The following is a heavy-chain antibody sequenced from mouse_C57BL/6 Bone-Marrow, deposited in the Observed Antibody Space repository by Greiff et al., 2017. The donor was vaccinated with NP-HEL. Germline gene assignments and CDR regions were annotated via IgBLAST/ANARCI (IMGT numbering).Heavy chain of an antibody. CDR2: IDTSDSYT. D-gene: IGHD1-1*01. CDR3: ARDTTVVATSGFDY. V-gene: IGHV1-69*01. J-gene: IGHJ2*01. CDR1: GYTFTSYW. Sequence: QVQLQQPGAELVMPGASVKLSCKASGYTFTSYWMHWVKQRPGQGLEWIGEIDTSDSYTNYNQKFKGKSTLTVDKSSRTAYMQLSSLTSEDSAVYYCARDTTVVATSGFDYWGQGTTLTVSS.